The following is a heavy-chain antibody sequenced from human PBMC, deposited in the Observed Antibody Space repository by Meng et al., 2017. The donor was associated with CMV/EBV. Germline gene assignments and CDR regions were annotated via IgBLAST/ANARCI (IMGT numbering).Heavy chain of an antibody. CDR3: AGKYSSSWSPTSPGFDP. J-gene: IGHJ5*02. V-gene: IGHV3-66*02. D-gene: IGHD6-13*01. CDR1: GFTVSSNY. CDR2: IYSGGST. Sequence: GGSLRLSCAASGFTVSSNYMSWVRQAPGKGLEWVSVIYSGGSTYYADSVKGRFTISRDNSKNTLYLQMNSLRAEDTAVYYCAGKYSSSWSPTSPGFDPWGQGTLVTVSS.